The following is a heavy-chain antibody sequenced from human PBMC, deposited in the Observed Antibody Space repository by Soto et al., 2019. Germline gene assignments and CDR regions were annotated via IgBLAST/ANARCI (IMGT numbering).Heavy chain of an antibody. CDR1: GFTFSTYE. J-gene: IGHJ4*02. CDR3: ARGSCSSSNCKLDY. Sequence: GGSLRLSCVVSGFTFSTYEMNWVRQAPGKGLEWVSYITARGSITYYAASVKGRFTTSRDNAKDSVYLEIDSLRPEDTAMYYCARGSCSSSNCKLDYWGQGALVTSPQ. D-gene: IGHD6-13*01. V-gene: IGHV3-48*03. CDR2: ITARGSIT.